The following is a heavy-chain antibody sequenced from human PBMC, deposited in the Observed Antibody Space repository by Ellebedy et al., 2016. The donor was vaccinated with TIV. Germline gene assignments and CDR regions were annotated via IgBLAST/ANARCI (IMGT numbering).Heavy chain of an antibody. CDR2: ISNSGTTM. V-gene: IGHV3-11*04. D-gene: IGHD2-2*01. Sequence: PGGSLRLSCAASGFSFSDYYMSWIRQAPGKGLEWVSYISNSGTTMDYIDSVKGRFTISRDNAKNLLYLQMNSLRAEDTAVYYCAREDILVVRDALDVWGQGTTVTVSS. J-gene: IGHJ6*02. CDR3: AREDILVVRDALDV. CDR1: GFSFSDYY.